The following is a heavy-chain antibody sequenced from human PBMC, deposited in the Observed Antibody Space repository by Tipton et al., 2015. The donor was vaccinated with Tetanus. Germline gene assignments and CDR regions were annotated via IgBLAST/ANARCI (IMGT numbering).Heavy chain of an antibody. CDR2: IHYSGTT. J-gene: IGHJ4*02. V-gene: IGHV4-61*08. D-gene: IGHD3-16*01. CDR1: GASVSSGGYY. CDR3: ARENWSYGNSFDY. Sequence: TLSLTCTVSGASVSSGGYYWSWIRQPPGKGLEWIGYIHYSGTTNYNPSVKSRVTISVDTSKSQFSLNLSSVTAADAAVYYCARENWSYGNSFDYWGQGIQVTVSP.